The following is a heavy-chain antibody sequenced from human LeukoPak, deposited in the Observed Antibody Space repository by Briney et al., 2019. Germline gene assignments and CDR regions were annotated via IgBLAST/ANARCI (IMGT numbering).Heavy chain of an antibody. CDR1: GGTFSSYA. J-gene: IGHJ4*02. Sequence: GASVKVSCKASGGTFSSYAISWVRQAPGQGLEWMGGIIPIFGTANYAQKFQGRVTITADESTSTAYMELSSLRSEDTAVYYCARDPFGVDIVADTPENEGYWGQGTLVTVSS. CDR2: IIPIFGTA. CDR3: ARDPFGVDIVADTPENEGY. V-gene: IGHV1-69*13. D-gene: IGHD5-12*01.